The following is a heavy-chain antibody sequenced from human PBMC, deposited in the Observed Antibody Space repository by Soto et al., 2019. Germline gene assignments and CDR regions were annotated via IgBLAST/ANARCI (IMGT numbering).Heavy chain of an antibody. D-gene: IGHD3-16*01. CDR1: GGSISSGGYY. J-gene: IGHJ6*02. Sequence: SETLSLTCTVSGGSISSGGYYWSWIRQHPGKGLEWIGYIYYSGSTYYNPSLKSRVTISVDTSKNQFSLKLSSVTAADTAVYYCARDLRDTRFGGGGFGRSYGMDVWGQGTTVTVSS. CDR3: ARDLRDTRFGGGGFGRSYGMDV. V-gene: IGHV4-31*03. CDR2: IYYSGST.